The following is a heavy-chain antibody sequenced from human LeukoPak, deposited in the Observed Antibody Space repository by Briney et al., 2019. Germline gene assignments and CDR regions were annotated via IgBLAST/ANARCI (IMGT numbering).Heavy chain of an antibody. CDR1: GFTFSSYA. Sequence: GGSLRLSCAASGFTFSSYAVSWVRQAPGKGLEWVSGISGSGGSTYYADSVKGRFTISRDNSKNTLYLQMNSLRAEDTAVYYCAKEYSRSYYYYMDVWGKGTTVTVSS. V-gene: IGHV3-23*01. J-gene: IGHJ6*03. CDR3: AKEYSRSYYYYMDV. D-gene: IGHD4-11*01. CDR2: ISGSGGST.